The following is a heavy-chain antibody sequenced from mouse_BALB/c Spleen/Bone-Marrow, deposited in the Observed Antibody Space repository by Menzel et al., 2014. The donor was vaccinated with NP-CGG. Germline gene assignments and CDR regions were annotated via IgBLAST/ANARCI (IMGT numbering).Heavy chain of an antibody. CDR2: IDPANGNT. CDR3: ANYDYGWYFDV. J-gene: IGHJ1*01. D-gene: IGHD2-4*01. Sequence: EVKLQESGAELVKPGASVKLSCTASGFNIXDTYMHWVKQRPEQGLEWIGRIDPANGNTKYDPKFQGKATITADTSSNTAYLQLSSLTSEDTAVYYCANYDYGWYFDVWGAGTTVTVSS. CDR1: GFNIXDTY. V-gene: IGHV14-3*02.